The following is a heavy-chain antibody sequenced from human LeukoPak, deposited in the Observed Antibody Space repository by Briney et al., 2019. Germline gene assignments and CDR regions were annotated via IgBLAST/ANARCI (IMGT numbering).Heavy chain of an antibody. CDR2: ISGSGGST. CDR1: GFTFSSYA. D-gene: IGHD1-26*01. CDR3: AKDRTHSGSYGGVDY. Sequence: PGGSLRLSCAASGFTFSSYAMSWVRQAPGKGLEWVSAISGSGGSTYYADSVKGRFTISRGNSKNTLYLQMNSLRPEDTAVYYCAKDRTHSGSYGGVDYWGQGTLVTVSS. J-gene: IGHJ4*02. V-gene: IGHV3-23*01.